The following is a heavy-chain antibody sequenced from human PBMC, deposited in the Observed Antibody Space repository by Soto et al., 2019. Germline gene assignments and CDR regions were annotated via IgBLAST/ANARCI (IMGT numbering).Heavy chain of an antibody. J-gene: IGHJ3*02. V-gene: IGHV6-1*01. CDR1: GDSVSSNSAA. CDR3: ARMKGRLRIVGATDAFDI. CDR2: TYYRSKWYN. Sequence: PSETLSLTCAISGDSVSSNSAAWNWIRQSPSRGLEWLGRTYYRSKWYNDYAVSVKSRITINPDTSKNQFSLQLNSVTPEDTAVYYCARMKGRLRIVGATDAFDIWGQGTMVPVSS. D-gene: IGHD1-26*01.